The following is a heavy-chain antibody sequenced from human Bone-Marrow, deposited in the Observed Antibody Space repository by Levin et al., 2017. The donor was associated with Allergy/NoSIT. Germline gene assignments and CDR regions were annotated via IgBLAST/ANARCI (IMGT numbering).Heavy chain of an antibody. CDR2: LYYSGST. J-gene: IGHJ4*02. CDR1: GGSISSTSYY. Sequence: ASETLSLTCTVSGGSISSTSYYWGWIRQPPGKGLEWIGSLYYSGSTDYKPSLKSRVTISVDTSKNQFSLELSSVTAADTAVYYCARHVGDYYFDTSGVVDYWGQGTLVTVSS. V-gene: IGHV4-39*01. CDR3: ARHVGDYYFDTSGVVDY. D-gene: IGHD3-22*01.